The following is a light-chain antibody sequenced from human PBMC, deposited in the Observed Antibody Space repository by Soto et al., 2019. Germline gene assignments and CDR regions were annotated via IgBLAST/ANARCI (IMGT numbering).Light chain of an antibody. V-gene: IGKV1-39*01. CDR2: AAY. J-gene: IGKJ1*01. CDR1: QSISNY. Sequence: DIQMTQTKSSLDASVGGTGTITCRASQSISNYLGLYQHKPGKAAKLLIYAAYTLQSGVPSRFSGSGSGTDFTLTISSLQPEDCAAYYCQLSYYMPWTFC. CDR3: QLSYYMPWT.